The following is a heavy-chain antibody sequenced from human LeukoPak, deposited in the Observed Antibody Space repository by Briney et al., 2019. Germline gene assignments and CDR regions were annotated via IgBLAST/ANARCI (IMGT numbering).Heavy chain of an antibody. J-gene: IGHJ6*01. V-gene: IGHV3-48*03. Sequence: PGGSLRLSCAASGFTFSSYEMNWVRQAPGKGLEWVSYISSSGSTIYYADSVKGRFTISGDNAKNSLYLQMNSLRAEDTAVYYCAELGITXIXGVWXXXTXXTIS. CDR1: GFTFSSYE. CDR3: AELGITXIXGV. D-gene: IGHD3-22*01. CDR2: ISSSGSTI.